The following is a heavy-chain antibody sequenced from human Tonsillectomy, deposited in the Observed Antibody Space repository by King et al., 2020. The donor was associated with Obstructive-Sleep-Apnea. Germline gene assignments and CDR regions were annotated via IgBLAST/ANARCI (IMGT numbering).Heavy chain of an antibody. J-gene: IGHJ3*02. Sequence: VQLQESGPGLVKPSETLSLTCSVSGGSIISHYWNWIRQPPGKGLEWIGYIHHSGSSNYNPSLKRRVTMSVDTSKNQFSLKLSSATAADTAVYYCARWGETATTKLRAFDIWGQGTMVTVSS. CDR2: IHHSGSS. V-gene: IGHV4-59*08. CDR3: ARWGETATTKLRAFDI. D-gene: IGHD5-24*01. CDR1: GGSIISHY.